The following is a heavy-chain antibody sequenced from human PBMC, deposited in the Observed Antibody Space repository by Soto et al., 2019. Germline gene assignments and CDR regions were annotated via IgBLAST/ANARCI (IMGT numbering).Heavy chain of an antibody. CDR2: ISYDGSNK. CDR3: ARDLLVRSMYYFDY. CDR1: GFTFSSYA. J-gene: IGHJ4*02. Sequence: QVQLVESGGGVVQPGRSLRLSCAASGFTFSSYAMHWVRQAPGKGLEWVAVISYDGSNKYYADSVKGRFTISRDNSKNTLYLQMNSLRAEDTDVYYCARDLLVRSMYYFDYWGQGTLVTVSS. V-gene: IGHV3-30-3*01. D-gene: IGHD6-13*01.